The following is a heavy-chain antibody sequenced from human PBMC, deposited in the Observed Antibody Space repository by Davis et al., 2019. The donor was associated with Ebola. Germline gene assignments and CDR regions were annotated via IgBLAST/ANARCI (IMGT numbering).Heavy chain of an antibody. CDR2: ISYDGSNK. J-gene: IGHJ4*02. CDR1: GFTFSSYG. D-gene: IGHD6-19*01. CDR3: ARDIENSSGWFAY. V-gene: IGHV3-30*19. Sequence: GESLKISCAASGFTFSSYGMHWVRQAPGKGLEWVAVISYDGSNKYYADSVKGRFTISRDNSKNTLYLQMNSLRAEDTAVYYCARDIENSSGWFAYWGQGTLVTVSS.